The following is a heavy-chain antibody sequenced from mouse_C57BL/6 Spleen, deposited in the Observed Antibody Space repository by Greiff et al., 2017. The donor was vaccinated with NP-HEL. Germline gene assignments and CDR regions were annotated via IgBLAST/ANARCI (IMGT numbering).Heavy chain of an antibody. J-gene: IGHJ2*01. Sequence: EVQGVESGGGLVKPGGSLKLSCAASGFTFSDYGMNWVRQAPEQGLEWVAYISSGSSTTYYADTVKGRFTLSRDNAKNTLFLQMTSLRSEDTAMYDCARPSYDYYRDYFDYWGQGTTLTVSS. D-gene: IGHD2-4*01. CDR2: ISSGSSTT. CDR1: GFTFSDYG. CDR3: ARPSYDYYRDYFDY. V-gene: IGHV5-17*01.